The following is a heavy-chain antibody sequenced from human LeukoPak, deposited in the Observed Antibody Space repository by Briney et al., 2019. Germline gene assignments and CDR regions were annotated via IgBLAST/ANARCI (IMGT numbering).Heavy chain of an antibody. V-gene: IGHV3-21*01. D-gene: IGHD3-10*01. CDR3: LRDNIWFGESVYYYYGMDV. CDR1: GFTFSSYS. CDR2: ISSSSSYI. Sequence: PGGSLRLSCAASGFTFSSYSMNWVRQAPGKGLEWVSSISSSSSYIYYADSVKGRFTISRDNAKNSLYLQMNSLRAEDTAVYYCLRDNIWFGESVYYYYGMDVWGQGTTVTVSS. J-gene: IGHJ6*02.